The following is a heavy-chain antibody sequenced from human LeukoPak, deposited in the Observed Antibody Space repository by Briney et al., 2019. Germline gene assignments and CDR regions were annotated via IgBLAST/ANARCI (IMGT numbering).Heavy chain of an antibody. D-gene: IGHD6-19*01. CDR3: ARARSSGRYYGMDV. CDR2: ISSSSSTI. CDR1: GFTFSSYS. Sequence: GGSLRLSCAASGFTFSSYSMNWVRQAPGKGLEWVSYISSSSSTIYYADSVKGRFTISRDNAKNSLYLQMNSLRAEDTAVYYCARARSSGRYYGMDVWGQGTTVTVSS. J-gene: IGHJ6*02. V-gene: IGHV3-48*01.